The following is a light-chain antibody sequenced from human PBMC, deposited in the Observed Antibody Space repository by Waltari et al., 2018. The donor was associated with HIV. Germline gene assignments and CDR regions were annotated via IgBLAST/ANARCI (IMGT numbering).Light chain of an antibody. CDR2: AVT. Sequence: QSALTQPASVSGSPGQSITISCTGTISDIASYNLVSWYQQYPGRAPKLIIYAVTKRPSWVSDRFSGSKSGNRASLTVAGLKVEDEADYYCCSYAGGRVFVLFGGGTRLTV. J-gene: IGLJ2*01. CDR1: ISDIASYNL. CDR3: CSYAGGRVFVL. V-gene: IGLV2-23*02.